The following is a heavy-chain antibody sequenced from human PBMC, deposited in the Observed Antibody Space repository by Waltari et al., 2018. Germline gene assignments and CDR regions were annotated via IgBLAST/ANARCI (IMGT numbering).Heavy chain of an antibody. CDR3: ARVGSGYDFEY. Sequence: QIQLVQSGAEVKKPGASVKVSCKASGYTFKSYGISWVRQAPGQGLEWMGWINGYNGNTDYAQKFQGTFTMTTDTSTNTAFLELTNLISADTAVYYCARVGSGYDFEYWGQGTLVTVSS. D-gene: IGHD5-12*01. V-gene: IGHV1-18*04. J-gene: IGHJ4*02. CDR1: GYTFKSYG. CDR2: INGYNGNT.